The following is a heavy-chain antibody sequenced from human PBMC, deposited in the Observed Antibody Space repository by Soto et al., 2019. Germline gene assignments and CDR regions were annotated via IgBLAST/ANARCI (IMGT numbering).Heavy chain of an antibody. CDR3: ARGSNPSIWFGELNYYYGMDV. V-gene: IGHV4-34*01. D-gene: IGHD3-10*01. J-gene: IGHJ6*02. CDR2: INHSGST. CDR1: GGSFGGYY. Sequence: PSETLSLTCAVYGGSFGGYYWSWIRQPPGKGLEWIGEINHSGSTNYNPSLKSRVTISVDTSKNQFSLKLSSVTAADTAVYYCARGSNPSIWFGELNYYYGMDVSGQGTTVTVSS.